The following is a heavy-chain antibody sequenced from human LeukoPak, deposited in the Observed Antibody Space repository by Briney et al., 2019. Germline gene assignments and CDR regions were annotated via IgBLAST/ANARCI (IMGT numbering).Heavy chain of an antibody. CDR1: GFTFSSYA. V-gene: IGHV3-30-3*01. CDR3: ARVQRYSSGWFDAFDI. J-gene: IGHJ3*02. Sequence: GGSLRLSCAASGFTFSSYAMHWVRQAPGKGLEWVAVISYDGSNKYYADSVKGRFTISRDNSKNTLYLQMNGLRAEDTAVYYCARVQRYSSGWFDAFDIWGQGTMVTVSS. CDR2: ISYDGSNK. D-gene: IGHD6-19*01.